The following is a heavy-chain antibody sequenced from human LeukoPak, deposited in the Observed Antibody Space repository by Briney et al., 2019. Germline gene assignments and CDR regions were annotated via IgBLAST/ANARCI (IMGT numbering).Heavy chain of an antibody. CDR3: ARGTLYSGWSYYFDY. D-gene: IGHD6-19*01. V-gene: IGHV4-34*01. CDR2: INHSGST. J-gene: IGHJ4*02. Sequence: SETLSLTCAVYGGSFSGYYWSWIRQPPGKGLEWIGEINHSGSTNYSPSLKSRVTISVDMSKNHFSLRLSSATAADTAMYYCARGTLYSGWSYYFDYWGQGSQVTVSS. CDR1: GGSFSGYY.